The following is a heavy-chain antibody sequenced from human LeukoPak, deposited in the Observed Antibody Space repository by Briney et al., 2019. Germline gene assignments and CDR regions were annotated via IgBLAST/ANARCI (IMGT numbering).Heavy chain of an antibody. V-gene: IGHV1-8*01. D-gene: IGHD3-16*01. Sequence: GASVKVSCKASGYTFTSYDINWVRQATGQGLEWMGWMNPNSGNTGYAQKFQGRVTMTRNTSISTAYMELSSLRSEDTAVYYCARGGDYDYVWGSYSSIDYWGQGTLVTVSS. CDR1: GYTFTSYD. CDR3: ARGGDYDYVWGSYSSIDY. J-gene: IGHJ4*02. CDR2: MNPNSGNT.